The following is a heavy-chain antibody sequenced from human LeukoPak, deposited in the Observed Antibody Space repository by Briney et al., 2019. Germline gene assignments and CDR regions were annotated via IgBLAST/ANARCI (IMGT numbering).Heavy chain of an antibody. Sequence: PGGSLRLSCVASGFTFSSYSMNWVRQAPGKGLEWVSSISSSSSYIYHADSVKGRFTISRDNAKNSLYLQMNSLRAEDTAVYYCARDTVVTIDGDYYYYGMDVWGQGTTVTVSS. J-gene: IGHJ6*02. CDR1: GFTFSSYS. V-gene: IGHV3-21*01. CDR2: ISSSSSYI. CDR3: ARDTVVTIDGDYYYYGMDV. D-gene: IGHD4-23*01.